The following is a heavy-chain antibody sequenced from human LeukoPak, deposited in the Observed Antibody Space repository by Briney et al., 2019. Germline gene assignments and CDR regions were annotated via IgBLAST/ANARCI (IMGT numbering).Heavy chain of an antibody. Sequence: ASVKVSCKASGYTFTRYGISLVRQAPGQGLEWMGWIRVDNGDTDNAQKFQGRVTITTDTSSTTIYMELRSLRSDDTAVYYCAGVNLYYNYMDVWGKGTTVTVSS. D-gene: IGHD1-14*01. J-gene: IGHJ6*03. CDR2: IRVDNGDT. CDR1: GYTFTRYG. V-gene: IGHV1-18*01. CDR3: AGVNLYYNYMDV.